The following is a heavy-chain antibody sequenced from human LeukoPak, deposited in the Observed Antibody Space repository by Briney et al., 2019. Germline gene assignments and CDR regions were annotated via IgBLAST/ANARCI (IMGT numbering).Heavy chain of an antibody. CDR3: ASSAKGGIVGATYYFDY. D-gene: IGHD1-26*01. CDR2: IYTSGST. Sequence: SETLSLTCTVSGGSISSGSYYWSWIRQPAGKGLEWIGRIYTSGSTNYNPSLNTRVTISVDTTPNQFSLKLSSVNAADTAVYYCASSAKGGIVGATYYFDYWGQGTLVNVSS. CDR1: GGSISSGSYY. J-gene: IGHJ4*02. V-gene: IGHV4-61*02.